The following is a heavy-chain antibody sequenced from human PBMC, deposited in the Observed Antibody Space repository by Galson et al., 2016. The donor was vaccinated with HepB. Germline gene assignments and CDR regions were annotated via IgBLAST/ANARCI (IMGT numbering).Heavy chain of an antibody. V-gene: IGHV4-34*01. CDR3: AVTDYGDPIFDY. CDR2: INQSGRT. CDR1: GGSFSGDF. J-gene: IGHJ4*01. D-gene: IGHD4-17*01. Sequence: SETLSLTCAVYGGSFSGDFWSWIRQTPGRGLEWIGEINQSGRTNYNPSLRSRVTISVDTSKNQSSLRLTSVTAADTAGYYCAVTDYGDPIFDYWGHGTLVTVSS.